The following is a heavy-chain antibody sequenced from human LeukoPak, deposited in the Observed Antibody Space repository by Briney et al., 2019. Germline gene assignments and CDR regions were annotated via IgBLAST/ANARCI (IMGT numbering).Heavy chain of an antibody. D-gene: IGHD3-22*01. Sequence: AGGSLRLSCAASGFTFSSYGMHWVRQAPGKGLEWVAFIRYDGSNKYYADSVKGRFTISRDNSKNTLYLQMNSLRAEDTAVYYCAKDLGTYYYDSSGYPNWGQGTLVTVSS. J-gene: IGHJ4*02. CDR2: IRYDGSNK. CDR3: AKDLGTYYYDSSGYPN. CDR1: GFTFSSYG. V-gene: IGHV3-30*02.